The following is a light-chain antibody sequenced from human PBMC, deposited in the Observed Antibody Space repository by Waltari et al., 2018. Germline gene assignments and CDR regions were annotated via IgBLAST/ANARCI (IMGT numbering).Light chain of an antibody. CDR2: EVY. V-gene: IGLV2-23*02. CDR1: ISDVGKYDL. CDR3: CSYGGPSTPYV. Sequence: HSVLTQPASVSGSLGQSITISGNGTISDVGKYDLVWWYQQHPGRAPKLMIHEVYKRPSGISSRFSASKSGATASLTISGLRAEDEADYYCCSYGGPSTPYVFGTGTKVTVL. J-gene: IGLJ1*01.